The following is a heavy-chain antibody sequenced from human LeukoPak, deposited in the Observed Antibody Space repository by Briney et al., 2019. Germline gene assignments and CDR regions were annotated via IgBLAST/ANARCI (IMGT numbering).Heavy chain of an antibody. D-gene: IGHD3-3*01. J-gene: IGHJ6*03. CDR1: GFTFSSYW. CDR2: IKQDGRVK. Sequence: PGGSLRLSCAASGFTFSSYWMSSVRQAPGKGLEWVANIKQDGRVKYYVDSVKGRFTISRDNAKNSLYLQMNSLRAEDTAVYYCARTGGDQKYFWSGYYQSYYYYYYYIDVWGKETTVTISS. CDR3: ARTGGDQKYFWSGYYQSYYYYYYYIDV. V-gene: IGHV3-7*01.